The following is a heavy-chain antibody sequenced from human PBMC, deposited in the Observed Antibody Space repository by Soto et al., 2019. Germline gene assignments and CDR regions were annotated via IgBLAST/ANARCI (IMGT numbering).Heavy chain of an antibody. CDR3: ARDQRYSYGSFENYFDY. CDR2: IIPILGIA. V-gene: IGHV1-69*08. CDR1: AGTFSSYT. Sequence: QVQLVQSGAEVKKPGSSVKVSCKASAGTFSSYTISWVRQAPGQGLEWMGRIIPILGIANYAQKFQGRVTITADKSTSTADMELSSLRSEDTAVYYCARDQRYSYGSFENYFDYWGQGTLVTVSS. J-gene: IGHJ4*02. D-gene: IGHD5-18*01.